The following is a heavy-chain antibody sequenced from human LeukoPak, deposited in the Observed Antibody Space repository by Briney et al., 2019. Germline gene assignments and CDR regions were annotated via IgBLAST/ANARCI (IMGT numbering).Heavy chain of an antibody. CDR2: ISAYNGNT. Sequence: APVKVSCKASGYTFTSYGISWVRRAPGQGLEWMGWISAYNGNTNYAQKLQGRVTMTTDASTSTAYMELRSLRSDDTAVYYCARGSGGSWQAPGNWFDPWGQGTLVTVSS. V-gene: IGHV1-18*01. D-gene: IGHD2-15*01. CDR1: GYTFTSYG. CDR3: ARGSGGSWQAPGNWFDP. J-gene: IGHJ5*02.